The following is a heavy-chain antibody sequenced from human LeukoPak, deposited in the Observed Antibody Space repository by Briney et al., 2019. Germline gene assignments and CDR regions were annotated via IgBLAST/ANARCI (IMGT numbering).Heavy chain of an antibody. CDR2: ISWNSGSI. J-gene: IGHJ4*02. CDR3: AKAYYDILTGHFEY. CDR1: GFTFDDYA. V-gene: IGHV3-9*01. D-gene: IGHD3-9*01. Sequence: GGSLRLSCAASGFTFDDYAMHWVRQAPGKGLEWVSGISWNSGSIGYADSVKGRFTISRDNAKNSLYLQMNSLRAEDTALYYCAKAYYDILTGHFEYWGQGTLVTVSS.